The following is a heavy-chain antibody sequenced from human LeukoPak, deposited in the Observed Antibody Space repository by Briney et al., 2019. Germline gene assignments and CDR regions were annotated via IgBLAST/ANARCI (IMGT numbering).Heavy chain of an antibody. CDR2: IKQDGSDK. CDR3: ARFRYSSSAFDY. D-gene: IGHD6-6*01. J-gene: IGHJ4*02. Sequence: GGSLRLSCAASGFTFSTYWMTWVRQAPGQGLEWVANIKQDGSDKYYVDSVKGRFTISRDNAKNSLYLQMNSLRAEDTAVYYCARFRYSSSAFDYWGQGTLVTVSS. CDR1: GFTFSTYW. V-gene: IGHV3-7*01.